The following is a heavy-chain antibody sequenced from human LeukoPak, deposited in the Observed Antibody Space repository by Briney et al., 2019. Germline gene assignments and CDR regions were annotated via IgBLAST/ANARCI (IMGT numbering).Heavy chain of an antibody. V-gene: IGHV4-34*01. CDR2: INHSGST. CDR1: GGSFIGYY. J-gene: IGHJ4*02. Sequence: SETLSLTCADYGGSFIGYYWSWTRQPPGKGLEWIGEINHSGSTNYNPSLKSRVTISVDTSKNQFSLKLSSVTTADTAVYYCARSILPDYWGQGTLVTVSS. CDR3: ARSILPDY.